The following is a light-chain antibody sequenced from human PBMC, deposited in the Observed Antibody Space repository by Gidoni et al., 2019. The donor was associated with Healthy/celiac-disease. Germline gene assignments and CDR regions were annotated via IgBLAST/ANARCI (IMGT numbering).Light chain of an antibody. CDR2: AAS. CDR1: QGISSY. J-gene: IGKJ5*01. CDR3: QQLNSYPLLT. Sequence: DIQLTESPSVLSASVGDRVTITCRASQGISSYLAWYQQKPGKAPKLLIYAASTLQSGVPSRFSGSGSGTEFTLTISSLQPEDFATYYCQQLNSYPLLTFGQGTRLEIK. V-gene: IGKV1-9*01.